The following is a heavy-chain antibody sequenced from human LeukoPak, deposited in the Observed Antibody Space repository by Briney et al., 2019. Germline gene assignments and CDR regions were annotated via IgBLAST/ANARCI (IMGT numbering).Heavy chain of an antibody. V-gene: IGHV4-34*01. CDR1: GGSCSGYY. Sequence: PSETLALTCAVYGGSCSGYYWSWIRQPPGKGPEGIGEINHSGSTNYNPSLKSRVTISVDTSKNQFSLKLSSVTAADTAVYYCARGLTGSIVVVPAAIAGNWFDPWGQGTLVTVSS. J-gene: IGHJ5*02. CDR3: ARGLTGSIVVVPAAIAGNWFDP. CDR2: INHSGST. D-gene: IGHD2-2*01.